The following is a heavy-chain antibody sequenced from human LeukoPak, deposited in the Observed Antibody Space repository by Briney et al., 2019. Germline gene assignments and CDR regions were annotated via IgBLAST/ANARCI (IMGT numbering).Heavy chain of an antibody. V-gene: IGHV3-49*04. CDR1: GSTFSGHE. CDR2: IRSKAYGGTT. J-gene: IGHJ1*01. D-gene: IGHD2-21*02. Sequence: GGSLRLSCAASGSTFSGHEMNWVRQAPGKGLEWVVFIRSKAYGGTTEYAASVKGRFTISRDDSKSIAYLQMNSLKTEDTAVYYCTRAYCGGDCYFQHWGQGTLVTVSS. CDR3: TRAYCGGDCYFQH.